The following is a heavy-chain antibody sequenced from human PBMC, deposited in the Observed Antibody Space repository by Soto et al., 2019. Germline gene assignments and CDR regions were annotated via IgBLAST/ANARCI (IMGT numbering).Heavy chain of an antibody. Sequence: PSERMYLTRTFSSATIIGFYWSWIRKSPGKGRVWIGRIYFIGTTDYIPSHKSRVMMSVDTTKKQFSLKLRSVPAADTAVYYCVRDGTTTLRDWFDPWGQGISVTVSS. CDR3: VRDGTTTLRDWFDP. V-gene: IGHV4-4*07. J-gene: IGHJ5*02. CDR1: SATIIGFY. D-gene: IGHD1-1*01. CDR2: IYFIGTT.